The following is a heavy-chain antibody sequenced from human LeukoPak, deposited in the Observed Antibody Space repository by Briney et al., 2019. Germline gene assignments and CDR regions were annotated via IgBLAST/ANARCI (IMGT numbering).Heavy chain of an antibody. D-gene: IGHD2-21*02. V-gene: IGHV3-21*01. J-gene: IGHJ5*02. CDR2: ISSSSSYI. CDR3: AGDCGGDCYPLNWFDP. CDR1: GFTFSSYS. Sequence: GGSLRLSCAASGFTFSSYSMNWVRQAPGKGLEWVSSISSSSSYIYYADSVKGRFTISRDNAKNSLYLQMNSLGAEDTAVYYCAGDCGGDCYPLNWFDPWGQGTLVTVSS.